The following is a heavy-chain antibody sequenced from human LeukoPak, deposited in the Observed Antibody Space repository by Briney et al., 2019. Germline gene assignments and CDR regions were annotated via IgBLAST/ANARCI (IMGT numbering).Heavy chain of an antibody. CDR3: AREQRFGGVSPVLDY. J-gene: IGHJ4*02. D-gene: IGHD3-16*01. CDR1: GFTVSSNY. V-gene: IGHV3-53*01. Sequence: GGSLRLSCAASGFTVSSNYMSWVRQAPGKGLEWVSVIYSGGSTYYADSVKGRFTISRDNSKNTLYLQMNSLRAEDTAVYYCAREQRFGGVSPVLDYWGQGTLVTASS. CDR2: IYSGGST.